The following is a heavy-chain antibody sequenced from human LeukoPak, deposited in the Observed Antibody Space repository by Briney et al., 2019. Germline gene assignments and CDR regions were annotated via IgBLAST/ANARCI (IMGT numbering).Heavy chain of an antibody. V-gene: IGHV4-59*02. CDR1: GFTVSSSYA. CDR2: IYYSGST. CDR3: ARYGVVVAATKWGFDP. Sequence: GSLRLSCAASGFTVSSSYAMSWIRQPPGKGLEWIGYIYYSGSTNYNPSLKSRVTISVDTSKNQFSLKLSSVTAADTAVYYCARYGVVVAATKWGFDPWGQGTLVTVSS. J-gene: IGHJ5*02. D-gene: IGHD2-15*01.